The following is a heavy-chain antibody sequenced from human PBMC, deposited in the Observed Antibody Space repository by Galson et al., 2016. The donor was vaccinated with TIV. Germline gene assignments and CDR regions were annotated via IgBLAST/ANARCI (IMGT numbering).Heavy chain of an antibody. CDR3: ATSWGNIAAAGRNWFDP. V-gene: IGHV3-23*01. CDR1: GFTFRSYA. J-gene: IGHJ5*02. CDR2: ISGGGGST. Sequence: SLRLSCAASGFTFRSYAMSWVRQAPGKGLEWVSVISGGGGSTIYTDSVKGRFTISRDNSKSTLYLQMNGLRVEDTGSYYCATSWGNIAAAGRNWFDPWGQGTLVTVSS. D-gene: IGHD6-13*01.